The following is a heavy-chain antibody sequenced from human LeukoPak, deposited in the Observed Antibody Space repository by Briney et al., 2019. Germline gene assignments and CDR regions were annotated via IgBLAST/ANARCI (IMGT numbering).Heavy chain of an antibody. CDR3: ARASPRVLVGATSYYFDY. CDR2: IYSGGST. V-gene: IGHV3-66*01. Sequence: GGSLRLSCPASGFTVSSNYMSWVRQAPGKGLEWVSVIYSGGSTYYADSVKGRFTISRDNSKNTLYLQMNSLRAEDTAVYYCARASPRVLVGATSYYFDYWGQGTLVTVSS. D-gene: IGHD1-26*01. J-gene: IGHJ4*02. CDR1: GFTVSSNY.